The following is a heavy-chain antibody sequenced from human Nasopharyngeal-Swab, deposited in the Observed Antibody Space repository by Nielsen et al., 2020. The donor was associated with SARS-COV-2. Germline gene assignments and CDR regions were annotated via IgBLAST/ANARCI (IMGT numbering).Heavy chain of an antibody. CDR1: GFTLRNYD. D-gene: IGHD3-10*01. J-gene: IGHJ4*02. CDR2: ISGSGGGT. CDR3: AKDKEDLRGVGSYDY. Sequence: GEFLKISCVGSGFTLRNYDMGWVRQTPGKGLEWVSHISGSGGGTYYTDSVKGRFTISRDNSKNTLHLHMSSLRAEDTAVYYCAKDKEDLRGVGSYDYWGQGTLVTVSS. V-gene: IGHV3-23*01.